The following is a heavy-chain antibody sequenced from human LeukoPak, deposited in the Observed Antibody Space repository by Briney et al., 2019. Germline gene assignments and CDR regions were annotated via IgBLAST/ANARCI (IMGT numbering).Heavy chain of an antibody. Sequence: PSETLSLTCGVSGGSIRSTNWWSWVRQPPGQGLEWIGFASYSGGTYYNPSLKSRVTISVDTSKNQFSLKLSSVTAADTAVYYCARDTPGGYDFWWFDPWGQGTLVTVSS. CDR3: ARDTPGGYDFWWFDP. CDR2: ASYSGGT. J-gene: IGHJ5*02. D-gene: IGHD5-12*01. CDR1: GGSIRSTNW. V-gene: IGHV4-4*02.